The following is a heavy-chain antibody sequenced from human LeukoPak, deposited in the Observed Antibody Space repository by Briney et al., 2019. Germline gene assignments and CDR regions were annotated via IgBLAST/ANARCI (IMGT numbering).Heavy chain of an antibody. CDR3: ARSRDWYADY. CDR2: MAGNSKTI. J-gene: IGHJ4*02. V-gene: IGHV3-48*01. Sequence: GGSLRLSCAASGFAFNIYSMNWVRQAPGKGLEWISYMAGNSKTINYADSVKGRFTISRDNAENSLFLQMNSLRAEDTAVYYCARSRDWYADYWGQGSLVTVSS. D-gene: IGHD3-9*01. CDR1: GFAFNIYS.